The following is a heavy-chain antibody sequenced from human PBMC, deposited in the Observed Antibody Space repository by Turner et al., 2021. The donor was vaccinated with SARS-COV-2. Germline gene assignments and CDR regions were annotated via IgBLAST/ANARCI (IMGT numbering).Heavy chain of an antibody. CDR3: ARLMDTAMDYYGTDV. Sequence: QLQLQESGPGLVKPSEALSLTCTVPGGSISSSSYYWGWIRQPPGKGLEWIGNIYYSGSAYYNPSRKSRVTISVDPSKNQFSLKLTSVTAADTAVYYCARLMDTAMDYYGTDVWGQGTTVTVSS. V-gene: IGHV4-39*01. CDR2: IYYSGSA. D-gene: IGHD5-18*01. J-gene: IGHJ6*02. CDR1: GGSISSSSYY.